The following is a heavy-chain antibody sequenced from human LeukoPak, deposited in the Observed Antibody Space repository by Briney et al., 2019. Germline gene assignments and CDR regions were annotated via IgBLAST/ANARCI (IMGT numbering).Heavy chain of an antibody. Sequence: GASVKVSCKASGYTFTGYYMHWVRQAPGQGLEWMGWINPNSGGTNYAQKFQGRVTMTRDTSISTAYMELSRLRSDDTAVYYCARDGARYYDILTGYYKRFFDYWGQGTLVTVSS. V-gene: IGHV1-2*02. J-gene: IGHJ4*02. CDR3: ARDGARYYDILTGYYKRFFDY. D-gene: IGHD3-9*01. CDR2: INPNSGGT. CDR1: GYTFTGYY.